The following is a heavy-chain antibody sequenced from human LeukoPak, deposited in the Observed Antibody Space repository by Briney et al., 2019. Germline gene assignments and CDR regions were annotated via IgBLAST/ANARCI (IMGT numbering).Heavy chain of an antibody. CDR3: ARYDFWSGSPAVKWFDP. CDR2: MNPNSGKT. J-gene: IGHJ5*02. D-gene: IGHD3-3*01. Sequence: ASVKVSCKASGYTFANYEINWVRQATGQGLEWMGWMNPNSGKTGYAQKFQGRVTMTRDTSISTAYMELSSLRSEDTAVYYCARYDFWSGSPAVKWFDPWGQGTLVTVSS. V-gene: IGHV1-8*01. CDR1: GYTFANYE.